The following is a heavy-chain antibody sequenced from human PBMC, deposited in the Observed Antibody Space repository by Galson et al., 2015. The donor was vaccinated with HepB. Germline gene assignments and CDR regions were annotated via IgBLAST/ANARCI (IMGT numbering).Heavy chain of an antibody. J-gene: IGHJ4*02. CDR1: GFSFSSYA. CDR2: ISDDGRNT. D-gene: IGHD3-10*01. CDR3: ARAQYYYGSGSSEDY. Sequence: SLRLSCAASGFSFSSYAMHWVRQAPGKGLEWVAAISDDGRNTYNADSVKGRFTISRDNSKNTLYLQMNSLRDEDTAVYYCARAQYYYGSGSSEDYWGQGSLVTVSS. V-gene: IGHV3-30*03.